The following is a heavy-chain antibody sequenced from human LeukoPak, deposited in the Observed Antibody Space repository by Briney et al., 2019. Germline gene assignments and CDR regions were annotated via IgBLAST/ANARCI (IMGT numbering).Heavy chain of an antibody. J-gene: IGHJ6*02. CDR1: GGSVNSGSYY. CDR3: ARDYYGSGSYHYYGLDV. Sequence: PSETLSLTCTVSGGSVNSGSYYWSWIRQPPGKGLEWIGYIYYSGSTNYNPSLKSRVTISLDTSKNQFSLKPSSVTAADTAVNYCARDYYGSGSYHYYGLDVWGQGTTVTVSS. D-gene: IGHD3-10*01. CDR2: IYYSGST. V-gene: IGHV4-61*01.